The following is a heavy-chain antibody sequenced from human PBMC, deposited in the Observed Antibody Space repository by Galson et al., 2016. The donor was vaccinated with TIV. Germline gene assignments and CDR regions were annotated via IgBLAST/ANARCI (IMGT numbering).Heavy chain of an antibody. J-gene: IGHJ5*01. Sequence: TLSLTCTVSGGSVSSGTYHWSWIRQPAGKGLEWVGRFSTSGNTNYSPSLKSRVTILVDTSNNQFSLKLSSVTAADTAVYYCARARSGWFDSWGQGTLVTVSA. D-gene: IGHD6-19*01. CDR2: FSTSGNT. CDR1: GGSVSSGTYH. V-gene: IGHV4-61*02. CDR3: ARARSGWFDS.